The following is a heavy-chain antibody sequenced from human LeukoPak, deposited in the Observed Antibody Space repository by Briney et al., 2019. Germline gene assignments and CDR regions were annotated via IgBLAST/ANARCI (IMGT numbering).Heavy chain of an antibody. CDR2: INPNSGGT. D-gene: IGHD3-22*01. J-gene: IGHJ4*02. Sequence: ASVKVPCKASGYTFTGYYMHWVRQAPGQGLEWMGWINPNSGGTNYAQKFQGRVTMTRDTSISTAYMELSRLRSDDTAVYYCARDLWDYYDSSGYYCFDYWGQGTLVTVSS. CDR3: ARDLWDYYDSSGYYCFDY. CDR1: GYTFTGYY. V-gene: IGHV1-2*02.